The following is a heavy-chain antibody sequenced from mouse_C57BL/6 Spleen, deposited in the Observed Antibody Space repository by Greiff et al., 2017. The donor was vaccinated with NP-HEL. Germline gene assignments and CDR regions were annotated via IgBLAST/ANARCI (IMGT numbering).Heavy chain of an antibody. CDR1: GYAFSSSW. Sequence: QVQLQQSGPELVKPGASVKISCKASGYAFSSSWMNWVKQRPGKGLEWIGRIYPGDGDTNYNGKFKGKATLTADKSSSTAYMQLSSLTSEDSAVYFCARLLGRGGFAYWGQGTLVTVSA. CDR2: IYPGDGDT. CDR3: ARLLGRGGFAY. D-gene: IGHD4-1*01. V-gene: IGHV1-82*01. J-gene: IGHJ3*01.